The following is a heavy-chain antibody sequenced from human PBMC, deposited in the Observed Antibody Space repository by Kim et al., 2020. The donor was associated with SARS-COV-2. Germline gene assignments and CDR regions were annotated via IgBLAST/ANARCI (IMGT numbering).Heavy chain of an antibody. V-gene: IGHV4-34*01. Sequence: SETLSLTCAVYGGSFSGYYWSWIRQPPGKGLEWIGEINHSGSTNYNPSLKSRVTISVDTSKNQFSLKLSSVTAADTAVYYCARGRYVWGSDYWGQGTLVTVSS. CDR2: INHSGST. J-gene: IGHJ4*02. D-gene: IGHD3-16*01. CDR1: GGSFSGYY. CDR3: ARGRYVWGSDY.